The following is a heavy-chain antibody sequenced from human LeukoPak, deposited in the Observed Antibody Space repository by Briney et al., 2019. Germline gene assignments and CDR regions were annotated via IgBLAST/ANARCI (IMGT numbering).Heavy chain of an antibody. Sequence: PTETLSLTCRVSGASVRSQLWIWIRQTPGMGLEWIGYVSNKGSTAYNPSLRSRVTISLDAPKNEVSLNVRSVSAADTAVYYCAKDVSGTYYAFDVWGQGRTV. J-gene: IGHJ3*01. CDR2: VSNKGST. D-gene: IGHD1-26*01. V-gene: IGHV4-59*02. CDR1: GASVRSQL. CDR3: AKDVSGTYYAFDV.